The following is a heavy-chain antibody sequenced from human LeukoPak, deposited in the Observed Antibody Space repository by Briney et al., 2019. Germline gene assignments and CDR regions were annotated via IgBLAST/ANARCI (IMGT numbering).Heavy chain of an antibody. V-gene: IGHV3-30*02. CDR2: IRYDGSNK. CDR1: GFAFSSYA. CDR3: AKRGVGRGFDY. Sequence: GSLRLPCAASGFAFSSYAMSWVRQAPGKGLEGGAFIRYDGSNKYYADSVKGRFTISRDNSKNTLYLQMNSLRAEDTAVYYCAKRGVGRGFDYWGQGTLVTVSS. D-gene: IGHD2-8*01. J-gene: IGHJ4*02.